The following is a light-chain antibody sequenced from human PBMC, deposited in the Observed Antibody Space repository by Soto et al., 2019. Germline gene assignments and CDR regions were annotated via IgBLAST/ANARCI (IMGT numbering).Light chain of an antibody. J-gene: IGKJ4*01. CDR2: AAS. CDR3: QHLDSFPLA. CDR1: QSISSH. Sequence: DIQLTQSPSFLSASVGDRVTITCLASQSISSHVAWYRQKSGKAPMLLIYAASTLQSGVPSRFSGSGSGTEFTLTISSLHPEDFATYYCQHLDSFPLAFGGGTTVEI. V-gene: IGKV1-9*01.